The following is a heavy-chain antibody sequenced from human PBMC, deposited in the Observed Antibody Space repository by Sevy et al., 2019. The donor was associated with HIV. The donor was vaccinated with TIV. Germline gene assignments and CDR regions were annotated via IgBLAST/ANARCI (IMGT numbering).Heavy chain of an antibody. V-gene: IGHV4-59*01. D-gene: IGHD3-10*01. CDR1: GGSISSYY. CDR2: NYYSGST. CDR3: ARAVVGVIGRTFDY. Sequence: SETLSLTCTVSGGSISSYYWSWLRQPPGKGLEWIGYNYYSGSTNYNPSLKSRVTVSVDTSKTQFFLKLSSVTAADTAVYYCARAVVGVIGRTFDYWGQGTLVTVSS. J-gene: IGHJ4*02.